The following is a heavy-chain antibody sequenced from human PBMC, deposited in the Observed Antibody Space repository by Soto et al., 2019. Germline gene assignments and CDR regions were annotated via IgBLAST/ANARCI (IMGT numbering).Heavy chain of an antibody. CDR1: GDSVSSNSAA. D-gene: IGHD3-3*01. J-gene: IGHJ6*02. CDR3: ARGSGDGRLEYYYSYGMDV. CDR2: TYYRSKWYN. V-gene: IGHV6-1*01. Sequence: PLQTLSLTCAISGDSVSSNSAAWNWIRQSPSRGLEWLGRTYYRSKWYNDYAVSVKSRITINPDTSKNQFSLQLNSVNPEDTAVYYCARGSGDGRLEYYYSYGMDVWGQGTTVTVSS.